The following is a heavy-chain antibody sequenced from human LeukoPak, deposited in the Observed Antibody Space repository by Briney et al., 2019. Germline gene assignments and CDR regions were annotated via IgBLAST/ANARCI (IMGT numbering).Heavy chain of an antibody. V-gene: IGHV3-48*03. J-gene: IGHJ4*02. Sequence: GGSLRLSCAASGFTFSSYEMNWVRQAPGKGLEWVSYISRGSTIYDADSVKGRFTISRDNAKNSLYLQMNSLRAEDTAVYYCARESIAVAGAPFDYWGQGTLVTVSS. D-gene: IGHD6-19*01. CDR2: ISRGSTI. CDR3: ARESIAVAGAPFDY. CDR1: GFTFSSYE.